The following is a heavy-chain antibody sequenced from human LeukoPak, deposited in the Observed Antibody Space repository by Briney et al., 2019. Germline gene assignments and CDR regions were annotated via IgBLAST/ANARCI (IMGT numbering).Heavy chain of an antibody. CDR2: VSYDGNDK. J-gene: IGHJ4*02. V-gene: IGHV3-30*18. D-gene: IGHD1-26*01. CDR1: GFTFSSFA. CDR3: AKRKVKWELDY. Sequence: GGSLRLSCAASGFTFSSFAMHWVRQAPGKGLEWVAVVSYDGNDKYYADSGKGRFTISRDNSKNTVYLQMNSLRPEDTAVYYCAKRKVKWELDYWGQGTLVTVSS.